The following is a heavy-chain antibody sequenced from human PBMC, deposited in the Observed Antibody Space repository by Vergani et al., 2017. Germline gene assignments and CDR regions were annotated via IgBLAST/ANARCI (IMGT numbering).Heavy chain of an antibody. CDR2: INPSGGST. V-gene: IGHV1-46*01. CDR3: ARHPPRETYGYYGENWFDP. Sequence: QVQLVQSGAEVKKPGASVKVSCKASGYTFTSYYMHWVRQAPGQGLEWMGIINPSGGSTSYAQKFQGRVTMTRDTSTSTVYMELSSLRSEDTAVYYCARHPPRETYGYYGENWFDPWGQGTLVTVSS. D-gene: IGHD4-17*01. J-gene: IGHJ5*02. CDR1: GYTFTSYY.